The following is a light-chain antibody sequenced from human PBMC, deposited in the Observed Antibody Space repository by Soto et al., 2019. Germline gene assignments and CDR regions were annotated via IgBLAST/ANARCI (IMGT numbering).Light chain of an antibody. CDR3: QQYYSTPYT. Sequence: DIVMTQSPASLAVSLGERATINCKSSQTVLYSSNNQNYLAWYQQKPGQPPKLLIYWASTRESGVPDRFSGSGSGTEFTLTISSLQAEDVAVYYCQQYYSTPYTFGQGTKLEIK. CDR1: QTVLYSSNNQNY. CDR2: WAS. J-gene: IGKJ2*01. V-gene: IGKV4-1*01.